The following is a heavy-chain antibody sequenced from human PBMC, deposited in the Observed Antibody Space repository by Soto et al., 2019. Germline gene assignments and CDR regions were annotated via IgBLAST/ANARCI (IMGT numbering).Heavy chain of an antibody. V-gene: IGHV3-7*01. Sequence: EVQLVESGGGLVQPGGSLRLSCAASGFTFSSYWMIWVRQAPVKGLEWVGNIKQDGSEKNYVDFMEGRFTISRDNAENSLYLQMNSLIAEDTAVYYCARIASAGRGWDVWGQGTTVVVSS. CDR3: ARIASAGRGWDV. CDR1: GFTFSSYW. D-gene: IGHD6-13*01. J-gene: IGHJ6*02. CDR2: IKQDGSEK.